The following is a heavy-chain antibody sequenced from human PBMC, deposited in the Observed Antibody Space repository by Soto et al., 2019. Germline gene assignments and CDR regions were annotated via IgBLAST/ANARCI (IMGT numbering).Heavy chain of an antibody. CDR2: ISGSGGST. D-gene: IGHD2-2*01. Sequence: GGFLRLSCAASGFTFSSYAMSWVRQAPGKGLEWVSAISGSGGSTYYADSVKGRFTISRDNSKNTLYLQMNSLRAEDTAVYYCAKVGAAIVVVPAAHFDYWGQGTLVTVSS. J-gene: IGHJ4*02. CDR3: AKVGAAIVVVPAAHFDY. V-gene: IGHV3-23*01. CDR1: GFTFSSYA.